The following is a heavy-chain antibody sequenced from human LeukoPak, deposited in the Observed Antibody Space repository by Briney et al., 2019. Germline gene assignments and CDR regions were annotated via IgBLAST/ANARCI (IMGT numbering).Heavy chain of an antibody. Sequence: GGSLRLSCAASGCTFSNYDVHWVRQDTGEGLEWISAIVTAGDTYYSGCVKGRFTISRENAKTSLYLQMNSLRAGDTAVYYCARDIVAGSPDYFDYWGQGTLVTVSS. CDR1: GCTFSNYD. V-gene: IGHV3-13*04. D-gene: IGHD6-19*01. CDR3: ARDIVAGSPDYFDY. J-gene: IGHJ4*02. CDR2: IVTAGDT.